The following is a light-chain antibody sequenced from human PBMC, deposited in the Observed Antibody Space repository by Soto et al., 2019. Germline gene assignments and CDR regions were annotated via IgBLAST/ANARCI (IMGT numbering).Light chain of an antibody. Sequence: EIVVTQSPLSLPVTPGEPASISCKSSQSLLHSNGNTYLDWYLQKPGQSPQLLIYLGSNRASGVPDRFSGSGSGTDFTLNISRVEAEDVGVYYCMQALHARTFGQGIKVEIK. CDR1: QSLLHSNGNTY. CDR3: MQALHART. J-gene: IGKJ1*01. CDR2: LGS. V-gene: IGKV2-28*01.